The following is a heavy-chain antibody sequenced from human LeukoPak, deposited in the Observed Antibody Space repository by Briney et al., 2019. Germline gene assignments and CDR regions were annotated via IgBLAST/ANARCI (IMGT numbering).Heavy chain of an antibody. V-gene: IGHV3-23*01. D-gene: IGHD2-21*01. CDR2: ISGSGGRT. CDR3: VVVSYCGGDCYDY. Sequence: GGSLRLSCAGSGFTFSSYAMSWVRQAPGKGLEWVSVISGSGGRTYYADSVKCRFTISRDNSKNTVYVQMNSLRAEDTAVYFCVVVSYCGGDCYDYWGQGTLVTVSS. CDR1: GFTFSSYA. J-gene: IGHJ4*02.